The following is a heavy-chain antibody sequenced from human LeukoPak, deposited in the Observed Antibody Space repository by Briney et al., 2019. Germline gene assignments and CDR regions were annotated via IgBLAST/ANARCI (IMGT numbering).Heavy chain of an antibody. D-gene: IGHD4-17*01. CDR1: GGSISSSTDY. CDR3: ARATPTVTTPGVFDY. J-gene: IGHJ4*02. Sequence: ASETLSLTCTVSGGSISSSTDYWGWIRQAPGKGLEWIGSIYYHENTYYNPSLKSRVTISVDTSKNQFSLKLSSVTAADTAVYYCARATPTVTTPGVFDYWGQGTLVTVSS. V-gene: IGHV4-39*07. CDR2: IYYHENT.